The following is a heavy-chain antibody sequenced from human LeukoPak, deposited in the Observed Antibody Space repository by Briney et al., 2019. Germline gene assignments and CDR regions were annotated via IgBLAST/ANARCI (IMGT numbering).Heavy chain of an antibody. CDR1: GYIFTNYW. CDR3: ARPQTGAGDAFDL. D-gene: IGHD3-10*01. V-gene: IGHV5-51*01. Sequence: GESLKISCEASGYIFTNYWIAWVRHMPGKGLECIGIIFPDDSDTRYSPSFQGQVTISVDKSISTTFLQWNILKASDTATYFCARPQTGAGDAFDLWGQGTLVTVSS. J-gene: IGHJ3*01. CDR2: IFPDDSDT.